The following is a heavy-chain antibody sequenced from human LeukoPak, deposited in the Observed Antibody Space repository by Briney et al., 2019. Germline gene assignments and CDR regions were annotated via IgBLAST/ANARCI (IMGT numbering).Heavy chain of an antibody. CDR1: GYTFTGYY. J-gene: IGHJ5*02. V-gene: IGHV1-2*02. Sequence: ASVKVSCKASGYTFTGYYMHWVRQAPGQGLEWMGWINPNSGGTNYAQKFQGRVTMTRDTSISTAYMELSRLRSDDTAVYYCARDGNSGSYDRHNWFDPWGQGTLVTVSS. D-gene: IGHD1-26*01. CDR2: INPNSGGT. CDR3: ARDGNSGSYDRHNWFDP.